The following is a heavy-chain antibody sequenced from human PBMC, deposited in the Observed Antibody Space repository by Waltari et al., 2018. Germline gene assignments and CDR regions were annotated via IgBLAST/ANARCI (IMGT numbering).Heavy chain of an antibody. J-gene: IGHJ4*02. Sequence: LVASGGGVVRPGESLRLSCEASGSSVAEHTMAWVRQAPEKGLEWVASFKRDGDEEHYGESVRDRFTISRDNLKNSVFLEMKTMRVDDTAVYFCARERGYWSGRPLDRWGQGTLVIVSS. D-gene: IGHD3-3*01. CDR3: ARERGYWSGRPLDR. CDR2: FKRDGDEE. V-gene: IGHV3-7*01. CDR1: GSSVAEHT.